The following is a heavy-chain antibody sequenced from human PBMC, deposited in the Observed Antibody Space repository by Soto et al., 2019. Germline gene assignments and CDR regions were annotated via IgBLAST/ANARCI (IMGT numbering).Heavy chain of an antibody. Sequence: QVQLVESGGGLVKPGGSLRLSCAASGFTFSDYYMSWIRQAPGKGLEWVSYISSSGSTIYYADSVKGRFTISRDNAKNSLYLQMNSLRAEDTAVYYCARFPRPWLAKRSNKGLENRVEYFQHWGQGTLVTVSS. CDR1: GFTFSDYY. V-gene: IGHV3-11*01. J-gene: IGHJ1*01. D-gene: IGHD6-19*01. CDR2: ISSSGSTI. CDR3: ARFPRPWLAKRSNKGLENRVEYFQH.